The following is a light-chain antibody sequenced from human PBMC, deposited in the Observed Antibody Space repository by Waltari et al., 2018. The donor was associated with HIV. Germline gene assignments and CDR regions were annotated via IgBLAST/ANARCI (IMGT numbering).Light chain of an antibody. Sequence: QSVLTQPPSSCRPPPPSLPIPCSARFSNLGTTSLYWYQQLPGTAPKLLMYKNNQRPSGVPDRFSGSKSGASASLAISGLRSEDEADYYCAAWDDSLSGQVFGGGTKLTVL. CDR2: KNN. CDR1: FSNLGTTS. J-gene: IGLJ3*02. V-gene: IGLV1-47*01. CDR3: AAWDDSLSGQV.